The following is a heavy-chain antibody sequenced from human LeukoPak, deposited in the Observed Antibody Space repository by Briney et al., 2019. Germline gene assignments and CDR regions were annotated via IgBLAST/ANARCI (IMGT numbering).Heavy chain of an antibody. CDR2: IYYSGST. CDR1: GGSISSSSYY. V-gene: IGHV4-39*07. CDR3: ARRRTPYYYYMDV. J-gene: IGHJ6*03. Sequence: SETLSLTCTVSGGSISSSSYYWGWIRQPPGKGLEWIGSIYYSGSTYYNPSLKSRVTISVDTCKNQFSLKLSSVTAADTAVYYCARRRTPYYYYMDVWGKGTTVTVSS.